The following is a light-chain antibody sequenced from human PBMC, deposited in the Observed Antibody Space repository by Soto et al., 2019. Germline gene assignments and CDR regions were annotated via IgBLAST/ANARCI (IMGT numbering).Light chain of an antibody. CDR3: QVWDSSSDHRKWV. CDR1: NIGSKS. CDR2: YDS. J-gene: IGLJ3*02. V-gene: IGLV3-21*04. Sequence: SYELTQPPSVSVAPGKTARITCGGNNIGSKSVHWYQQKPGQAPVLVIYYDSDRPSGIPERFSGSNSGNTATLTISRVEAGDEADYYCQVWDSSSDHRKWVFGVGTKLTVL.